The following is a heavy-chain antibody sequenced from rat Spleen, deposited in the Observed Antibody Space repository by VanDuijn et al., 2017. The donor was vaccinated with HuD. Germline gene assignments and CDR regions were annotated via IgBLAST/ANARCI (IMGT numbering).Heavy chain of an antibody. V-gene: IGHV5-25*01. CDR1: GFSLTSYH. CDR3: ASLMYTPDYLGVMDV. CDR2: ISTGGGNT. D-gene: IGHD1-6*01. J-gene: IGHJ4*01. Sequence: VQLKESGPGLVQPSQTLSLTCTVSGFSLTSYHVSWVRQPPGKGLEWVASISTGGGNTYYRDSVKGRFTISRDNAKSTLYLQMDSLRSEDTATYYCASLMYTPDYLGVMDVWGQGASVAVSS.